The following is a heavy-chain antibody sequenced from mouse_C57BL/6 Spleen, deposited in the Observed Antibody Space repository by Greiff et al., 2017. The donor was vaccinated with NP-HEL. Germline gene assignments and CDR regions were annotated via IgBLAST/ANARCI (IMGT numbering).Heavy chain of an antibody. D-gene: IGHD1-1*01. CDR2: IDPENGDT. J-gene: IGHJ3*01. CDR1: GFNIKDDY. CDR3: TTYYYGSRAY. Sequence: DVQLQESGAELVRPGASVKLSCTASGFNIKDDYMHWVKQRPEQGLEWIGWIDPENGDTEYASQFQGMGTITADTSSNTAYLQLSSLTSEDSAVYYCTTYYYGSRAYWGQGTLVTVSA. V-gene: IGHV14-4*01.